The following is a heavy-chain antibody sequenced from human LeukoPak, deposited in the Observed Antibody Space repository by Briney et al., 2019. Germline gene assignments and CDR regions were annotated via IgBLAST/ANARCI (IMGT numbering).Heavy chain of an antibody. CDR2: IYAGGKT. CDR3: ARVGPSIYGDYVGFYFDY. J-gene: IGHJ4*02. D-gene: IGHD4-17*01. CDR1: GFTVSANY. Sequence: GGSLRLSCVASGFTVSANYMTWVRQAPGKGLEWVSVIYAGGKTYYADSVKGRFTISRDNSKNTLYLQMHSLRAEDTAVYYCARVGPSIYGDYVGFYFDYWGQGTLVTVSS. V-gene: IGHV3-53*01.